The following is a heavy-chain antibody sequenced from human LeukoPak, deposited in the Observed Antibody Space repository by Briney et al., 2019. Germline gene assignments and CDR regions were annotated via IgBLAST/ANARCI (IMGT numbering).Heavy chain of an antibody. D-gene: IGHD1-26*01. J-gene: IGHJ4*02. Sequence: GGSLRPSCAASGFTISRSSMHWVRQAPGKGLEWVSAISGSGGSTYYADSVKGRFTISRDNSKNTLYLQMNSLRAEDTAVYYCAKSELPPFDYWGQGTLVTVSS. CDR3: AKSELPPFDY. CDR2: ISGSGGST. CDR1: GFTISRSS. V-gene: IGHV3-23*01.